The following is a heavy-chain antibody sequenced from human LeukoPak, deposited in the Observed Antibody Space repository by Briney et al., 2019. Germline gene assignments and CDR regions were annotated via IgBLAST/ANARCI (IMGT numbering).Heavy chain of an antibody. CDR1: GGSISSYY. J-gene: IGHJ4*02. V-gene: IGHV4-59*01. Sequence: SETLSLTCTVSGGSISSYYWSWIRQPPGMGLEWIGYIYYSGSTNYNPSLKSRVTISVDTSKNQFSLKLSSVTAADTAVYYCARAPRSYDSSGYSFDYWGQGTLVTVSS. D-gene: IGHD3-22*01. CDR2: IYYSGST. CDR3: ARAPRSYDSSGYSFDY.